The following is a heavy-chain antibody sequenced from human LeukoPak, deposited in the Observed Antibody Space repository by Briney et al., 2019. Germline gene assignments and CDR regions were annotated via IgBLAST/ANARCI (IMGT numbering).Heavy chain of an antibody. J-gene: IGHJ2*01. V-gene: IGHV4-59*05. D-gene: IGHD4-17*01. CDR3: ARVGVDYGDYGCWYFDL. Sequence: SETLSLTCTVSGDSITTYFWSWIRQPPGKGLEWIGSIYCSGSTYYNPSLKSRVTISVDTSKNQFSLKLSSVTAADTAVYYCARVGVDYGDYGCWYFDLWGRGTLVTVSS. CDR2: IYCSGST. CDR1: GDSITTYF.